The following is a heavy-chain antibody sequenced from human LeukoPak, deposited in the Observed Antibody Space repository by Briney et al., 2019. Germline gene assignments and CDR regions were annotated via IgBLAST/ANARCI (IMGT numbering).Heavy chain of an antibody. Sequence: PGGSLRLSRAASGFTFINYAMTWVRQPPAKGLDWVSLIGGGCWCTHYPDSVKGRFPISRENSKNTPYLQMDNLRVEDTAIYYCAKRVLSNVPVAGLDCWGQGTLVSVSS. CDR3: AKRVLSNVPVAGLDC. CDR2: IGGGCWCT. D-gene: IGHD6-19*01. CDR1: GFTFINYA. J-gene: IGHJ4*02. V-gene: IGHV3-23*01.